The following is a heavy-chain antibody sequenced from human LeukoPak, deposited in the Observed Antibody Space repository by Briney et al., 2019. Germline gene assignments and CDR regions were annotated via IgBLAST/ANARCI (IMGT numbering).Heavy chain of an antibody. CDR2: IYTSEST. CDR3: ARLQWELPPDNWFDP. D-gene: IGHD1-26*01. V-gene: IGHV4-4*07. CDR1: GGSISSYY. Sequence: PSETLSLTCTVSGGSISSYYWSWIRQPAGKGLEWIGRIYTSESTNYNPSLKSRVTMSVDTSKNQFSLKLSSVTAADTAVYYCARLQWELPPDNWFDPWGHGTLVTVSS. J-gene: IGHJ5*02.